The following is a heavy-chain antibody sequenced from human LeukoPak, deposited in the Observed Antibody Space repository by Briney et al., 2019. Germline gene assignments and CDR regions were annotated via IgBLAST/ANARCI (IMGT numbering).Heavy chain of an antibody. CDR2: ISGSGGST. Sequence: PGGSLRLSCAASGFTFSSYAMSWVRQAPGKGLEWVSAISGSGGSTYYADSVKGRFTISRDNSKNTLYLQMNSLRAEDTAVYYCAKGYYDFWSGYSYFDYWGQGTLVTVSS. V-gene: IGHV3-23*01. D-gene: IGHD3-3*01. CDR3: AKGYYDFWSGYSYFDY. CDR1: GFTFSSYA. J-gene: IGHJ4*02.